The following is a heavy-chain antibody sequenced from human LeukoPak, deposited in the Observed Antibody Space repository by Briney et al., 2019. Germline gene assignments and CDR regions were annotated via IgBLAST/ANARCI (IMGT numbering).Heavy chain of an antibody. CDR3: AREELSGSELDY. J-gene: IGHJ4*02. V-gene: IGHV1-18*01. CDR2: ISAYNGNT. CDR1: GYTFTSYG. Sequence: ASVKVSCKASGYTFTSYGISWVRQAPGQGLERMGWISAYNGNTNYAQKLQGRVTMTTDTSTSTAYMELRSLRSDDTAVYYCAREELSGSELDYWGQGTLVTVSS. D-gene: IGHD1-26*01.